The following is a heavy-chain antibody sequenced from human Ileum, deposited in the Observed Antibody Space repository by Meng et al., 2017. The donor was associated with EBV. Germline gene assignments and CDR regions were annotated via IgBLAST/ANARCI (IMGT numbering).Heavy chain of an antibody. CDR3: TRSGRYFDTLPNDY. V-gene: IGHV1-2*06. CDR1: GYTFTAYY. D-gene: IGHD3-9*01. CDR2: INTNNGDA. Sequence: QVQLVQSGAEVKKPGXSVRVSCKASGYTFTAYYIHWVRQAPGQGLEWMGRINTNNGDADYAQNFQDRVTMTSDRSLSTAYLELTSLTSGDAALYFCTRSGRYFDTLPNDYWGQGTLVTVSS. J-gene: IGHJ4*02.